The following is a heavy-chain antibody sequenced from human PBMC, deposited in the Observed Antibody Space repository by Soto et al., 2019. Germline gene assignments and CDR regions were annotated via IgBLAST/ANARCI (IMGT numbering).Heavy chain of an antibody. D-gene: IGHD3-16*01. J-gene: IGHJ6*03. CDR1: GFTFNSYG. V-gene: IGHV3-33*01. Sequence: QVQLVESGGGVVQPGRSLRLSCAASGFTFNSYGMHWVRQAPGKGLEWVAVVWYYGTNKYHADSVKGRFTISRDNSKNTLYLQMNSLRADDTAMYYCARGAGGYYYYLDVWGKGTTVTVSS. CDR3: ARGAGGYYYYLDV. CDR2: VWYYGTNK.